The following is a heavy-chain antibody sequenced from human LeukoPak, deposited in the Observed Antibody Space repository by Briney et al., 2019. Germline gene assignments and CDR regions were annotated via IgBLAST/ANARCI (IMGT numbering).Heavy chain of an antibody. CDR3: ARAYSSSSVSGFDP. CDR2: IYYSGST. D-gene: IGHD6-6*01. J-gene: IGHJ5*02. Sequence: SSETLSLTCTVSGGSISSYYWSWIRQPPGKGLEWIGYIYYSGSTNYNPSLKSRVTISVDTSKNQFSLKLSSVTAADTAVYYCARAYSSSSVSGFDPWGQGTLVTVSS. V-gene: IGHV4-59*01. CDR1: GGSISSYY.